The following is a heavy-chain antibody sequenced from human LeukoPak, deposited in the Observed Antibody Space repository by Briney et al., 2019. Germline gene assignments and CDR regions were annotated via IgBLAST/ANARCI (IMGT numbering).Heavy chain of an antibody. V-gene: IGHV1-2*02. Sequence: GASVKVSCKASGYTFTGYYMHWVRQAPGQGLEWMGWINPNSGGTNYAQKFQGRVTMTRDTSNSTAYMELSRLRSDDTAVYYCARMDSSGWYVPYYYYGMDVWGQGTTVTVSS. CDR1: GYTFTGYY. D-gene: IGHD6-19*01. CDR2: INPNSGGT. CDR3: ARMDSSGWYVPYYYYGMDV. J-gene: IGHJ6*02.